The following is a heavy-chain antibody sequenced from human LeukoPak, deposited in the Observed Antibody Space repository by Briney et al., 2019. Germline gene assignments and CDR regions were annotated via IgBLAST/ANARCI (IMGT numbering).Heavy chain of an antibody. CDR1: GFTFSSYA. CDR2: ISGSGGST. CDR3: ANKYYDSSGYYFRTYAFDI. Sequence: PGGSLRLSCAASGFTFSSYAMSWVRQAPGKGLEWDSAISGSGGSTYYADSVKGRFTISRDNYKNTLYLQMNSLRAEDTAVYYCANKYYDSSGYYFRTYAFDIWGRGGMVSVSS. J-gene: IGHJ3*02. V-gene: IGHV3-23*01. D-gene: IGHD3-22*01.